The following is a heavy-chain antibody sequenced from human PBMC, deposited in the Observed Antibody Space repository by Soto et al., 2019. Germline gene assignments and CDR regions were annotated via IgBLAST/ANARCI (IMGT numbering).Heavy chain of an antibody. J-gene: IGHJ5*02. Sequence: GGSLRLSCAASGFTFSSYWMHWVRQAPGKGLVWVSRINSDGSSTSYADSVKGRFTISRDNAKNTLYLQMNSLRAEDTAVYYCARAIDYGSGSYYNNWFDPWGQGTLVTVSS. CDR2: INSDGSST. D-gene: IGHD3-10*01. V-gene: IGHV3-74*01. CDR1: GFTFSSYW. CDR3: ARAIDYGSGSYYNNWFDP.